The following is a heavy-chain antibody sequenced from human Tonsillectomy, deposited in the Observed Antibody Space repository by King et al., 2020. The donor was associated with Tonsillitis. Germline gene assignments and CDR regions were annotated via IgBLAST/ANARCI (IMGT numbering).Heavy chain of an antibody. CDR3: ARDQKENYYDSGGYYLFGAFDI. V-gene: IGHV3-33*08. J-gene: IGHJ3*02. CDR2: IWYDGTNK. CDR1: GFTFSNYG. D-gene: IGHD3-22*01. Sequence: VQLVESGGGVVQPGRSLRLSCAASGFTFSNYGMHWVRQAPGKGLDWVAVIWYDGTNKYYADSVKGRFTISRDNSKNTLYLQMNSLRAEDTAVYYCARDQKENYYDSGGYYLFGAFDIWGQGTVVTVSS.